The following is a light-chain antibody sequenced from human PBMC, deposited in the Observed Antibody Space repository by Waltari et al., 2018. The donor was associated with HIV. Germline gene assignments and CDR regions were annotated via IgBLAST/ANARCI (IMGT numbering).Light chain of an antibody. V-gene: IGLV2-14*01. J-gene: IGLJ2*01. Sequence: QSALTQPASVSGSPGQSITIPCTGTSRDVGGYNYVSWYQQHPGKAPKLIIYEVSNRPSGVSNHFSGSKYGNTASLTISGLQAEDEADYYCSSYTSSSTDVVFGGGTKLTVL. CDR3: SSYTSSSTDVV. CDR1: SRDVGGYNY. CDR2: EVS.